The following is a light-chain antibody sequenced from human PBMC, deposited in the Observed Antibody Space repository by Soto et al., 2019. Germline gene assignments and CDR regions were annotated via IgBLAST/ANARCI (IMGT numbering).Light chain of an antibody. CDR2: AAS. J-gene: IGKJ5*01. V-gene: IGKV1-27*01. Sequence: DIPMTQSPSSLSASVGDRVTITCRASQGIYNYLAWYQQKPGKAPKLLIYAASTLEARFPSRFSGSGSGTDFTLTISSLQPEDVATYYCHKYNSALLTFGQGTRLEIK. CDR1: QGIYNY. CDR3: HKYNSALLT.